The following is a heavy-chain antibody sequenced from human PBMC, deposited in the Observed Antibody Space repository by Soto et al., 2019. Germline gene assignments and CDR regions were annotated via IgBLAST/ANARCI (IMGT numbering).Heavy chain of an antibody. J-gene: IGHJ4*02. D-gene: IGHD2-2*01. V-gene: IGHV3-48*03. CDR1: RFTFSTYE. CDR2: ISSSGTTM. Sequence: GGSLRLSCTASRFTFSTYEMNWVRQAPGKGLEWVSYISSSGTTMYYADSVKGRFSISRDNAKSSLFLQMNSLRAEDTAVYYCVRRYCSSASCTFDFWGQGALVTVSS. CDR3: VRRYCSSASCTFDF.